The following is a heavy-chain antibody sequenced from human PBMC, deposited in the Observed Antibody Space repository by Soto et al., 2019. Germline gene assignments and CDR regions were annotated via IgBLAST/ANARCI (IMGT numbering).Heavy chain of an antibody. Sequence: YAQKLQGRVTMTTDTSTSTAYMELRSLRSDDTAVYYCARVAGIAAAGDYFDYWGQGTPVTVSS. V-gene: IGHV1-18*01. J-gene: IGHJ4*02. CDR3: ARVAGIAAAGDYFDY. D-gene: IGHD6-13*01.